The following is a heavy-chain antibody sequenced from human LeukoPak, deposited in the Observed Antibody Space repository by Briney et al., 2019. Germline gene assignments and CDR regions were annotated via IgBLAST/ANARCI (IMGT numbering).Heavy chain of an antibody. CDR1: GFTFHYYA. CDR2: IRSDGGFA. J-gene: IGHJ3*02. Sequence: GGSLRLSCTASGFTFHYYAMHWVRQAPGKGLEYLSTIRSDGGFASYADSVKGRFTMSRDNSKNTLYLQMNSLRGEDTAVYYCAKGRWGLTINNFDIWGQGTMVTVSS. CDR3: AKGRWGLTINNFDI. V-gene: IGHV3-64*02. D-gene: IGHD3-9*01.